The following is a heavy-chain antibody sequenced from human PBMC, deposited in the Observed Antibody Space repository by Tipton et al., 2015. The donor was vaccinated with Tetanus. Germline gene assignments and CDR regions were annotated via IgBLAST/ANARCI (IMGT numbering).Heavy chain of an antibody. J-gene: IGHJ4*02. V-gene: IGHV4-59*01. D-gene: IGHD6-13*01. CDR2: IYYSGST. Sequence: TLSLTCTVSGGSISSYYWSWIRQPPGKGLEWIGYIYYSGSTNYNPSLKSRVTISVDTSKNQFSLNLSSVTAADTAVYYCARGGITAAGILDYWGRGTLVTVSS. CDR3: ARGGITAAGILDY. CDR1: GGSISSYY.